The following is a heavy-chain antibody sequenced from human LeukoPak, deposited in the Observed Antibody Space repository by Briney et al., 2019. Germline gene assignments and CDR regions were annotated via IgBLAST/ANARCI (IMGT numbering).Heavy chain of an antibody. Sequence: SETLSLTCTISGGSISSHSYYWGWIRQPPGKGLEWIASIYYSGSTYCNPSLKSRVTISIDTSKNQFSVKLSSVTAADTAVYYCARLVGAATDPFDYWGQGTLVTVSS. CDR1: GGSISSHSYY. V-gene: IGHV4-39*01. CDR2: IYYSGST. J-gene: IGHJ4*02. D-gene: IGHD1-26*01. CDR3: ARLVGAATDPFDY.